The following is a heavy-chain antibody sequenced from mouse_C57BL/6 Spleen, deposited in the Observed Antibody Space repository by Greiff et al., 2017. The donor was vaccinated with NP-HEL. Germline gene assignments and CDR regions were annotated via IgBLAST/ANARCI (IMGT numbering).Heavy chain of an antibody. CDR1: GFTFSGFW. CDR2: INSDGSAI. J-gene: IGHJ3*01. Sequence: EVQLVESGGGLVQPGGSRGLSCEGSGFTFSGFWMSWVRQTPGKTLEWIGDINSDGSAINYAPSIKDRFTIFRDNDKSPLDLQMSNVRSEDTATYFCMGSGYGSPLAYWGQGTLVTVSA. D-gene: IGHD1-1*01. CDR3: MGSGYGSPLAY. V-gene: IGHV11-2*01.